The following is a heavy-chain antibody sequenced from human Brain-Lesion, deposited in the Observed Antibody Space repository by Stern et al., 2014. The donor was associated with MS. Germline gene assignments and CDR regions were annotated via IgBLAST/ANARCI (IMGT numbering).Heavy chain of an antibody. J-gene: IGHJ4*02. V-gene: IGHV1-2*04. CDR3: ATYYYDSTGYNDC. CDR1: GYTFTGYY. Sequence: QDQLVESGAEVKKPGASVKVSCKASGYTFTGYYMHWVRQAPGQGLEWMGWINPKSGGTNYAQKFQGWVTMTRDTSINTAYMELSRLRSDDTAVYYCATYYYDSTGYNDCWGQGTLVTVSS. D-gene: IGHD3-22*01. CDR2: INPKSGGT.